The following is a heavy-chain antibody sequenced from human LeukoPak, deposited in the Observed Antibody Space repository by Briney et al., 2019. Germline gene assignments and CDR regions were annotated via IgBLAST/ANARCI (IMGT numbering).Heavy chain of an antibody. CDR3: ARGTYSWGSYRHFDS. J-gene: IGHJ4*02. CDR2: MSHTANT. Sequence: PSETLSLTCAVSGGSVNNSGWWTWVRQPPGKGLEGNGEMSHTANTNHNPSLKSRVTIAVDKSKNQFSLKLNSVTAAETAVYYCARGTYSWGSYRHFDSWGQGMLVTVSS. V-gene: IGHV4-4*02. CDR1: GGSVNNSGW. D-gene: IGHD3-16*02.